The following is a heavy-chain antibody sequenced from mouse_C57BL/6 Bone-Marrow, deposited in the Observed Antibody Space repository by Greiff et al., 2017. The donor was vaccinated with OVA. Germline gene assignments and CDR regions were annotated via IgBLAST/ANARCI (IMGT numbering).Heavy chain of an antibody. J-gene: IGHJ2*01. D-gene: IGHD1-1*01. V-gene: IGHV1-9*01. CDR3: ARPPLYYGSSYFDY. CDR1: GYTFTGYW. Sequence: LVESGAELMKPGASVKLSCKATGYTFTGYWIEWVKQRPGHGLEWIGEILPGSGSTNYNEKFKGKATFTADTSSNTAYMQLSSLTTEYSAIYYCARPPLYYGSSYFDYWGQGTTLTVSS. CDR2: ILPGSGST.